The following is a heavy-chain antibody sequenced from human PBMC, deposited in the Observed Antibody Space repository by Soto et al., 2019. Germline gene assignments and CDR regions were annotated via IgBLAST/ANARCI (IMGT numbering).Heavy chain of an antibody. V-gene: IGHV4-34*01. J-gene: IGHJ4*02. CDR1: GGSFSGYY. D-gene: IGHD5-12*01. Sequence: SETLSLTCAVYGGSFSGYYWSWIRQPPGKGLEWIGKINHSGSTNYNPSLKSRVTISVDTSKNQFSLKLSCVTAADTAVYYCARVTFSGYDSGFDYWGQGTLVTVSS. CDR3: ARVTFSGYDSGFDY. CDR2: INHSGST.